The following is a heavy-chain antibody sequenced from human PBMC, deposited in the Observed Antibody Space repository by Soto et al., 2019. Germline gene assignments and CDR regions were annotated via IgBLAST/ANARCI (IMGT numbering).Heavy chain of an antibody. CDR2: ISSSSSTI. CDR3: ARAIPVWSGYYDFLWFDP. D-gene: IGHD3-3*01. CDR1: GFTFSSYS. Sequence: EVQLVESGGGLVQPGGSLRLSCAASGFTFSSYSMNWVRQAPGKGLEWVSYISSSSSTIYYADSVKGRFTISRDNAKNSLYLQINSLRDEDTAVYYCARAIPVWSGYYDFLWFDPWGQGTLVTVSS. V-gene: IGHV3-48*02. J-gene: IGHJ5*02.